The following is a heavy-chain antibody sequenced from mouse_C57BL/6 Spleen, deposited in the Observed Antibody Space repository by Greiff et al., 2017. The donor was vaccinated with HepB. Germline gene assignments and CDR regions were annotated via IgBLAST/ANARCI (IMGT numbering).Heavy chain of an antibody. D-gene: IGHD1-1*01. CDR1: GFTFSSYG. V-gene: IGHV5-6*01. Sequence: EVQLVESGGDLVKPGGSLKLSCAASGFTFSSYGMSWVRQTPDKRLEWVATISSGGSYTYYPDSVKGRFTISRDNAKNTLYLQMSSLKSEDTAMYYCARHLFTTVVVPYAMDYWGQGTSVTVSS. CDR3: ARHLFTTVVVPYAMDY. J-gene: IGHJ4*01. CDR2: ISSGGSYT.